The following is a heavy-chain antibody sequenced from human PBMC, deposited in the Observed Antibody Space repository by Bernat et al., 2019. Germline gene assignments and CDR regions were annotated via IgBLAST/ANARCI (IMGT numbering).Heavy chain of an antibody. CDR2: IYYSGST. CDR3: ARGSKEIVVVVAASGWFDP. Sequence: GSVSSGSYYWSWIRQPPGKGLEWIGYIYYSGSTNYNHSLKSRVTISVEASKNQFSLKLSSVTAADTAVYYCARGSKEIVVVVAASGWFDPWGEG. J-gene: IGHJ5*02. CDR1: GSVSSGSYY. D-gene: IGHD2-15*01. V-gene: IGHV4-61*01.